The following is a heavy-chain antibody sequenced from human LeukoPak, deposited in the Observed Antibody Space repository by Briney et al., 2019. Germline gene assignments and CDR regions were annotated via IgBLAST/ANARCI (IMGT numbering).Heavy chain of an antibody. Sequence: GGSLRLYCAASGFTFSSYSMNWVRQAPGKGLEWVSYISSSSSTIYYADSVKGRFTISRDNAKNSLYLQMSSLRDEDTAVYYCARSDIVVVVAATPWVEYFDYWGQGTLVTVSS. CDR3: ARSDIVVVVAATPWVEYFDY. CDR1: GFTFSSYS. J-gene: IGHJ4*02. D-gene: IGHD2-15*01. CDR2: ISSSSSTI. V-gene: IGHV3-48*02.